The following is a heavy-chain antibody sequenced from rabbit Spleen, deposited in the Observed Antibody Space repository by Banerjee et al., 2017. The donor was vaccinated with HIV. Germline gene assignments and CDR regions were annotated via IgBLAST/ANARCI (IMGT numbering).Heavy chain of an antibody. CDR1: GFSFSSGYW. Sequence: QEQLEESGGDLVKPEGSLTLTCTASGFSFSSGYWICWVRQAPGKGLEWIACIGATSGRTYYASWAKGRFTISKTSSTTVTLQMSSLTAADTATYFCARRQNIGGYSYTLWGPGTLVTVS. D-gene: IGHD7-1*01. J-gene: IGHJ4*01. CDR3: ARRQNIGGYSYTL. CDR2: IGATSGRT. V-gene: IGHV1S45*01.